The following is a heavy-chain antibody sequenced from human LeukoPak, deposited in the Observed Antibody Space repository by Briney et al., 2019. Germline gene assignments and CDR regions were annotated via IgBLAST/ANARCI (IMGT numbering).Heavy chain of an antibody. CDR2: INWNGGST. CDR3: ARGGYEWLRPPGY. J-gene: IGHJ4*02. Sequence: GGSLRLSCAASGFTFDDYGMSWVRQAPGKGLEWVSGINWNGGSTGYADSVKGRFTISRDNAKNSLYLHMSSLRAEDTALYYCARGGYEWLRPPGYWGQGTLVTVSS. CDR1: GFTFDDYG. V-gene: IGHV3-20*04. D-gene: IGHD5-12*01.